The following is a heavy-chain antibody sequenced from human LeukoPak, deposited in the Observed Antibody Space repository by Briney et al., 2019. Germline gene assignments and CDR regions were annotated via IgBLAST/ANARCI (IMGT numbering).Heavy chain of an antibody. CDR3: ARDWDESSGYFYPDAFDI. J-gene: IGHJ3*02. CDR1: GFTFGDYY. V-gene: IGHV3-11*05. Sequence: GGSLRLSCAASGFTFGDYYMSWIRQAPGKGLEWVSYISSSSSYTNYADSVKGRFTISRDNAKNSLYLQVNSLRAEDTAVYYCARDWDESSGYFYPDAFDIWGQGTMVTVSS. CDR2: ISSSSSYT. D-gene: IGHD3-22*01.